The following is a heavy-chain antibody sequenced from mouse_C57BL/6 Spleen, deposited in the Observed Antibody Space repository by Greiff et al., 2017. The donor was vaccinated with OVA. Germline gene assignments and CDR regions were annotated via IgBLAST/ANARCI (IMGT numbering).Heavy chain of an antibody. CDR3: ARESSGYSMDY. CDR2: IHPNSGST. J-gene: IGHJ4*01. Sequence: QVQLQQPGAELVKPGASVKLSCKASRYTFTSYWMHWVKQRPGQGLEWIGMIHPNSGSTNYNEKFKSKATLTVDKSSSTAYMQLSSLTSEDSAVYYCARESSGYSMDYWGQGTSVTVSS. CDR1: RYTFTSYW. D-gene: IGHD3-2*02. V-gene: IGHV1-64*01.